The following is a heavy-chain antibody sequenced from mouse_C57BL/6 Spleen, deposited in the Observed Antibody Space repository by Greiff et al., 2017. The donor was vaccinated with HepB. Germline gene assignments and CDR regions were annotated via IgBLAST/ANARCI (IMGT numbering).Heavy chain of an antibody. D-gene: IGHD1-1*01. CDR2: IDPENGDT. J-gene: IGHJ3*01. V-gene: IGHV14-4*01. CDR1: GFNIKDDY. CDR3: TTSDYYKGAWFAY. Sequence: VQLKQSGAELVRPGASVKLSCTASGFNIKDDYMHWVKQRPEQGLEWIGWIDPENGDTEYASKFQGKATITADTSSNTAYLQLSSLTSEDTAVYYCTTSDYYKGAWFAYWGQGTLVTVSA.